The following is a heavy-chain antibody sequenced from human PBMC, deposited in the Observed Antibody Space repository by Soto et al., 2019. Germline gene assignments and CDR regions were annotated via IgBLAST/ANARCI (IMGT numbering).Heavy chain of an antibody. CDR3: AREIYRENYFDY. CDR1: GGTFSSYA. Sequence: QVQLVQSGAEVKKPGSSVQVSCKASGGTFSSYAIIWVRQAPGQGLEWVGGIIPIFGTANYAQKFQGRVTITADESTSTAYMELSSLRSEDTAVYYCAREIYRENYFDYWGQGTLVTVSS. V-gene: IGHV1-69*01. D-gene: IGHD3-16*02. J-gene: IGHJ4*02. CDR2: IIPIFGTA.